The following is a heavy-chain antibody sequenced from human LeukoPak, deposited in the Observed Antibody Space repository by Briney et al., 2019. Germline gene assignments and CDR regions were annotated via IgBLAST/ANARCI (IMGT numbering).Heavy chain of an antibody. CDR3: ARVAESSSWYLNWFDP. D-gene: IGHD6-13*01. CDR2: INTNTGNP. V-gene: IGHV7-4-1*02. CDR1: GYTFTSYA. J-gene: IGHJ5*02. Sequence: ASVKVSCKASGYTFTSYAMNWVRQAPGQGLEWMGWINTNTGNPTYAQGFTGRFVFSLDTSVSTAYLQISSLKAEDTAVYYCARVAESSSWYLNWFDPWGQGTLVTVSS.